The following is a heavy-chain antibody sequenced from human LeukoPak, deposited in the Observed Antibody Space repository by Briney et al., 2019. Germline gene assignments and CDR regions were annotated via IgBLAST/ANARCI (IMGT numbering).Heavy chain of an antibody. CDR2: IYYSGST. V-gene: IGHV4-39*06. D-gene: IGHD5-18*01. J-gene: IGHJ6*03. CDR1: GVSISSSSYY. CDR3: ARSSGYSYPKSYYYYMDV. Sequence: SETLSLTCTVSGVSISSSSYYWGWIRQPPGKGLEWIGSIYYSGSTYYNPSLKSQISKSVDRSKNGFALKVRCGTAADTAVYYCARSSGYSYPKSYYYYMDVWGKGTTVTISS.